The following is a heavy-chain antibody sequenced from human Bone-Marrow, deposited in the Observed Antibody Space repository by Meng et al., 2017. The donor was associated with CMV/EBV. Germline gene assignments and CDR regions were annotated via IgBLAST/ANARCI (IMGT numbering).Heavy chain of an antibody. CDR1: GYTFTYRY. V-gene: IGHV1-45*02. Sequence: SVNVSCKASGYTFTYRYLHWVRQAPGQALEWMGWITPFNGNTNYAQKFQDRVTITRDRSMSTAYMELSSLRSEDTAMSYGATSGRITIFGVGINSDHYGMDVWGQGTTVTVSS. CDR2: ITPFNGNT. CDR3: ATSGRITIFGVGINSDHYGMDV. J-gene: IGHJ6*02. D-gene: IGHD3-3*01.